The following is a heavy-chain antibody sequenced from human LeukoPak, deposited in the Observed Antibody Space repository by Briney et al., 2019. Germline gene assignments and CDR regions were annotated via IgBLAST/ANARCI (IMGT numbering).Heavy chain of an antibody. D-gene: IGHD1-1*01. J-gene: IGHJ4*02. CDR3: ARAVRYNRNDGHFDY. CDR2: IFYSGST. CDR1: GGSISISSYY. Sequence: SENLSLTCTVSGGSISISSYYWGWIRQPPGKGLEWIGSIFYSGSTYYNPSLKSRVTISVDTSKNQFSLKLSSVTAADTAVYYCARAVRYNRNDGHFDYWGQGTLVTVSS. V-gene: IGHV4-39*07.